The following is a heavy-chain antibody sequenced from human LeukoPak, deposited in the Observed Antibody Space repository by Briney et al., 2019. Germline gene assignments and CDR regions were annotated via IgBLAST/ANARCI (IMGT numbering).Heavy chain of an antibody. V-gene: IGHV4-39*01. CDR2: IYYSGST. CDR3: ASPTVTTYLIDY. CDR1: GGSISSSSYY. D-gene: IGHD4-17*01. J-gene: IGHJ4*02. Sequence: SETLSLTCTVSGGSISSSSYYWGWIRQPPGKGLEWIGSIYYSGSTYYNPSLKSRVTISVDTSKNQFSLKLSSVTAADTAVYYCASPTVTTYLIDYWGQGTLVTVSP.